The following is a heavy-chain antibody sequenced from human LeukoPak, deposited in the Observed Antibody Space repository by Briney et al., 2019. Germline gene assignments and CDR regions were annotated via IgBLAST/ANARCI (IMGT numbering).Heavy chain of an antibody. CDR2: IAGSGGST. CDR3: VKGAPYYLDY. V-gene: IGHV3-23*01. Sequence: PGGSLRLSCAASGFTFRSYGMHWVRQAPGKGLEWVSAIAGSGGSTFYADSVKGRFTISRDNSKNTVDLQMHSLRDDDTAVYYCVKGAPYYLDYWGQGTVVTVSS. CDR1: GFTFRSYG. J-gene: IGHJ4*02.